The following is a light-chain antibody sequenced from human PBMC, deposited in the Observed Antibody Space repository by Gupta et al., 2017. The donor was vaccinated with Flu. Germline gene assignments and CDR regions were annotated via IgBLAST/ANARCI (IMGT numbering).Light chain of an antibody. Sequence: SYELTQPPSVSVSPGQTASITCSGDKLGDKYACWYQQKPGQSPVLVIYQDSKRPSGIPERFSGSNSGNTATLTISGTQAMDEADYYCQAWDSSRSWVFGGGTKLTVL. CDR2: QDS. V-gene: IGLV3-1*01. J-gene: IGLJ3*02. CDR3: QAWDSSRSWV. CDR1: KLGDKY.